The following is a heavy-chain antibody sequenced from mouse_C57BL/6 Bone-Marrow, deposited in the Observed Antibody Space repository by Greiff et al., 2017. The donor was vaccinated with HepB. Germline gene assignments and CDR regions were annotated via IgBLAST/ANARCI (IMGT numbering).Heavy chain of an antibody. J-gene: IGHJ4*01. CDR1: GYTFTSYW. CDR2: IYPGSGST. CDR3: ARYYYGSSCAMDY. Sequence: VQLQESRAELVKPGASVKMSCKASGYTFTSYWITWVKQRPGQGLEWIGDIYPGSGSTNYNEKFKSKATLTVDTSSSTAYMQLSSLTSEDSAVYYCARYYYGSSCAMDYWGQGTSVTVSS. V-gene: IGHV1-55*01. D-gene: IGHD1-1*01.